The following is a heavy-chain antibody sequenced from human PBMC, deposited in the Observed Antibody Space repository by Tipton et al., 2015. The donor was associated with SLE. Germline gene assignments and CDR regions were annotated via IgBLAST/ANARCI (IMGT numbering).Heavy chain of an antibody. CDR1: GGSFSDYY. D-gene: IGHD2-8*02. CDR3: ARGTLVMFEDGISSGMDV. J-gene: IGHJ6*02. CDR2: IYHSGST. Sequence: TLSLTCAVYGGSFSDYYWSWIRQPPGKGLEWIGEIYHSGSTNYNPSLKSRVTISLDTSKNQFSLKLSSVTAADTAVNYCARGTLVMFEDGISSGMDVWGQGTTVTVSS. V-gene: IGHV4-34*01.